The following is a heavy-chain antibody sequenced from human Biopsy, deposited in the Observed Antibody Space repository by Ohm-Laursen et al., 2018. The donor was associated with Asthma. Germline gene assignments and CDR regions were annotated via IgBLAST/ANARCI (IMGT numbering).Heavy chain of an antibody. CDR3: ARDREVYGSGIGALYYYYYYGMDV. V-gene: IGHV3-11*01. J-gene: IGHJ6*02. CDR1: GFSFSDYY. Sequence: GSLRLSCSASGFSFSDYYMTWMRQAPGKGLEWVSSISSSGSTTYPAESEKGRFTISRDNAQNSLYLQMNSLRAEDTAVYYCARDREVYGSGIGALYYYYYYGMDVWGQGTTVTVSS. D-gene: IGHD3-10*01. CDR2: ISSSGSTT.